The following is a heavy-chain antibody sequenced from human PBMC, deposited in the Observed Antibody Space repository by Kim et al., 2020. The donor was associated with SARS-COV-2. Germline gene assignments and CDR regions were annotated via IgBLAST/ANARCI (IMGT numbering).Heavy chain of an antibody. CDR1: GYAFTDYY. CDR3: ARETPDFWDRVVENLDY. V-gene: IGHV1-2*06. J-gene: IGHJ4*02. D-gene: IGHD3-3*01. CDR2: INPKSGAT. Sequence: ASVKVSCKASGYAFTDYYIHWVRQAPGQGLEWMGRINPKSGATDNAQKFQGRVTMTRDTSVSTAYMELSRLRSDDTAVYYCARETPDFWDRVVENLDYWGLGTLVTVSS.